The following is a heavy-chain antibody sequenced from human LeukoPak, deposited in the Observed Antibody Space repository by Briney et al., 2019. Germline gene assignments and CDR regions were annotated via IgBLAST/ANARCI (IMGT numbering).Heavy chain of an antibody. D-gene: IGHD5-12*01. CDR1: GFAFSSHW. CDR3: AKLWVDSGYDFDY. CDR2: FSGSGGST. J-gene: IGHJ4*02. V-gene: IGHV3-23*01. Sequence: PGGSLRLSCAASGFAFSSHWMSWVRQAPGKGLEWVSGFSGSGGSTYYADSVKGRFTISRDNSKNTLYLQMNSLRAEDTAVYYCAKLWVDSGYDFDYWGQGTLVTVSS.